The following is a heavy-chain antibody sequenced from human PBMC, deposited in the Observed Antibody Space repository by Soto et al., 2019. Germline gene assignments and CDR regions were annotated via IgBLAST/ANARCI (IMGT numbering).Heavy chain of an antibody. CDR3: VKGIRTGPIDY. J-gene: IGHJ4*02. CDR2: ISSNGGST. V-gene: IGHV3-64D*06. CDR1: GFTFSSYA. Sequence: GGSLRLSCSASGFTFSSYAMHWVRQAPGKGLEYVSAISSNGGSTYYADSVKGRFTISRDNSKNTLYLQMSSLRAEDTAVYYCVKGIRTGPIDYWGQGTLVTVSS. D-gene: IGHD7-27*01.